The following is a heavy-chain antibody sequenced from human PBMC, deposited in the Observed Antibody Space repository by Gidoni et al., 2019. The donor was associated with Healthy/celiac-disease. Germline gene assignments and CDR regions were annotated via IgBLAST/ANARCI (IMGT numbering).Heavy chain of an antibody. CDR2: IYYSGST. D-gene: IGHD4-17*01. CDR3: ASLGRWPDRKGFDY. CDR1: GGSISSYY. V-gene: IGHV4-59*01. Sequence: QVQLQESGPGLVKPSETLSLTCTVSGGSISSYYWSWIRQPPGKGIAWIGYIYYSGSTNYTPSLNSRFTISVDTSKNQFSLKLGSVTAADTAVYYCASLGRWPDRKGFDYWGQGTPVTVSS. J-gene: IGHJ4*02.